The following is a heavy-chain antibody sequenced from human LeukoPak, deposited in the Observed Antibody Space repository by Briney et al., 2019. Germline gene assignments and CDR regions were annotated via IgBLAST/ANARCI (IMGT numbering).Heavy chain of an antibody. CDR3: TTWTVGAAPQGA. V-gene: IGHV3-15*01. CDR2: IRSKSDGGTT. CDR1: GFTFSDAW. J-gene: IGHJ4*02. D-gene: IGHD2-15*01. Sequence: GGSLRLSCAASGFTFSDAWMNWVRQAPEKGLEWVGRIRSKSDGGTTDHAAPVKGRFTISRDDSKNTLYLHMNSLKTEDTAVYYCTTWTVGAAPQGAWGQGTLVTVSS.